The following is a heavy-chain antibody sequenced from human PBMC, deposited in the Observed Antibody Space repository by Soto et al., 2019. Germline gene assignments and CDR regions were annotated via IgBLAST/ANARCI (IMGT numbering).Heavy chain of an antibody. D-gene: IGHD3-3*02. CDR1: HFTFSNLW. CDR3: ARSHTGDSAFRAFDL. V-gene: IGHV3-7*03. J-gene: IGHJ3*01. Sequence: GGSLRLSGAASHFTFSNLWMNWVRQAPGKGLEWVANVKRDDSERDYVDSVKCRFTVSRDNAKDTLYLQMRSLRAEDTAVYYCARSHTGDSAFRAFDLWGQGTMVTVS. CDR2: VKRDDSER.